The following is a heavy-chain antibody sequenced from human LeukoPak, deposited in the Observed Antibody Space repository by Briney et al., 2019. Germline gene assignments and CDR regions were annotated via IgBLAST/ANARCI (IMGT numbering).Heavy chain of an antibody. D-gene: IGHD2/OR15-2a*01. V-gene: IGHV3-23*01. CDR3: AKSPGFWALDY. J-gene: IGHJ4*02. Sequence: GGSLRLSCAASGFTFSSHGMSWVRQAPGKGLEWVSSITGSGGGTFYADSAKGRFTISSDTSDNSKNMAYLQMNSLRAEDTAVYYCAKSPGFWALDYWGQGSLVTVSS. CDR2: ITGSGGGT. CDR1: GFTFSSHG.